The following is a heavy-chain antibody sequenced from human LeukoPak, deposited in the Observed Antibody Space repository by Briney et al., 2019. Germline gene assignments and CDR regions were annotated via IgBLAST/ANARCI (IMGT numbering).Heavy chain of an antibody. CDR2: INHSGST. V-gene: IGHV4-34*01. CDR3: ARGPPAGTIFGVVTEPYYFDY. Sequence: KPSETLSLTCAVYGGSFSGYYWSWIRQPPGKGLEWIGEINHSGSTNYNPSLKSRVTISVDTSKNQFSLKLSSVTAADTAVYYCARGPPAGTIFGVVTEPYYFDYWGQGTLVTVSS. D-gene: IGHD3-3*01. J-gene: IGHJ4*02. CDR1: GGSFSGYY.